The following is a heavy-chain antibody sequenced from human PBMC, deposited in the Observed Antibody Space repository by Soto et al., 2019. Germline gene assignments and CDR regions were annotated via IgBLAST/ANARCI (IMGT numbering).Heavy chain of an antibody. D-gene: IGHD3-16*01. V-gene: IGHV1-18*01. Sequence: QVQLVQSGDEVKKPGASVKVSCKASGYIFGNYGIAWVRQAPGQGLEWMGWISPYTGNTHSASRVQGRLTMTTDTYTSTAYMDLGSLTSDATAVYYCVMVDNYVTPTPQDVWGQGTTVTVSS. CDR1: GYIFGNYG. CDR3: VMVDNYVTPTPQDV. J-gene: IGHJ6*02. CDR2: ISPYTGNT.